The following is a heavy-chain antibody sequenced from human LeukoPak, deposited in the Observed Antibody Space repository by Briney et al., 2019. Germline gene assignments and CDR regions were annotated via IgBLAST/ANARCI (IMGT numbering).Heavy chain of an antibody. CDR3: ARDPGIAVAGPFYFDY. CDR2: ISSSSSTI. V-gene: IGHV3-48*01. D-gene: IGHD6-19*01. J-gene: IGHJ4*02. CDR1: GFTFSSYS. Sequence: GGSLRLSCAAPGFTFSSYSMNWVRQAPGKGLEWVSYISSSSSTIYYADSVKGRFTISRDNAKNSLYLQMNSLRAEDTAVYYCARDPGIAVAGPFYFDYWGQGTLVTVSS.